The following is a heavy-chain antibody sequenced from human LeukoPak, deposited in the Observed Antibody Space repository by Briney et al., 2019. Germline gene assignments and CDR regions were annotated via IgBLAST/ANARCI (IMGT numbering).Heavy chain of an antibody. D-gene: IGHD2-8*01. CDR2: ISSSGSTI. CDR1: GFTFSSYE. Sequence: PGGSLRLSCAASGFTFSSYEMNWVRRAPGKGLEWVSYISSSGSTIYYADSVKGRFTISRDNSKNTLHLQMNSLRTEDTAVYYCARGLSKVYAMGPGDYWGQGTLVTVSS. V-gene: IGHV3-48*03. J-gene: IGHJ4*02. CDR3: ARGLSKVYAMGPGDY.